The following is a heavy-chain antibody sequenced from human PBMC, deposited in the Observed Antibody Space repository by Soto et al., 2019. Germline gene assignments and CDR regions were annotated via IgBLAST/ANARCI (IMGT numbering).Heavy chain of an antibody. Sequence: EVQLVESGGGLVQPGGSLRVSCAASGFTFSSYWMSWVRQAPGKGLQWVANIKRDGSEKYYVDSVKGRFIISRDNAKNTLYRQMNSLRVEDTAVNYCAKDVWEGEAVFGSNTYSYYHGMDGWGQGTKVNVSS. V-gene: IGHV3-7*05. J-gene: IGHJ6*02. CDR3: AKDVWEGEAVFGSNTYSYYHGMDG. D-gene: IGHD3-16*01. CDR1: GFTFSSYW. CDR2: IKRDGSEK.